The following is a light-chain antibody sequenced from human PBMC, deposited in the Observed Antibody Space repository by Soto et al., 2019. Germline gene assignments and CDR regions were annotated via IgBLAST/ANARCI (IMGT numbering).Light chain of an antibody. Sequence: DIHRTQSPSTPSASVGDRGSITCRATQGISNYLAWFQQKPGKVPKRLIYAASSLQSGVPSRFSGSGSGPDFTLTISSLQPEDSATYFCQQLNSYPQTFGQGTRLEIK. CDR2: AAS. V-gene: IGKV1-16*01. CDR3: QQLNSYPQT. CDR1: QGISNY. J-gene: IGKJ5*01.